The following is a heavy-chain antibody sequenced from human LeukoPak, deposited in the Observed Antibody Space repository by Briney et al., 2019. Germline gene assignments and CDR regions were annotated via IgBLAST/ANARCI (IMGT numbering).Heavy chain of an antibody. Sequence: GGSLRLSCAASGFTFSTYAMSWVRQAPGKGLEWVSIIGGSGGNTYYADSVKGRFTISRDNSKNTLYLQMNSLRADDTAVYYCAKTGAGYYYMDVWGKGTTVTVSS. CDR2: IGGSGGNT. CDR3: AKTGAGYYYMDV. D-gene: IGHD7-27*01. V-gene: IGHV3-23*01. J-gene: IGHJ6*03. CDR1: GFTFSTYA.